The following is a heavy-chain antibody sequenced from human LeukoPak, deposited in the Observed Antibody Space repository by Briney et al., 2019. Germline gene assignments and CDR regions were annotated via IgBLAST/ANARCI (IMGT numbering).Heavy chain of an antibody. CDR1: GYTFTSYY. V-gene: IGHV1-46*01. Sequence: ASVKVSCKASGYTFTSYYMHWVRQAPGQGLEWMGIINPSGGSTSYAQKFQGRVTMTEDASTDTAYMELSSLRSGDTAVYYCATARYSGYAYFDYWGQGILVTVSS. CDR3: ATARYSGYAYFDY. J-gene: IGHJ4*02. D-gene: IGHD5-12*01. CDR2: INPSGGST.